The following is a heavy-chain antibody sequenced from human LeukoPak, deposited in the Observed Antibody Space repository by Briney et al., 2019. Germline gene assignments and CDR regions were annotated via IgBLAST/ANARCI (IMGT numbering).Heavy chain of an antibody. Sequence: GGSLRLSCAASGFTFSDYYMSWIRQAPGKGLEWFSYISSSGSTIYYTDSVKGRFTVSRDNAKNSLYLQMNSLRAEDTAVYYCARGQDYSYYYYMDVWGKGTTVTVSS. CDR1: GFTFSDYY. CDR2: ISSSGSTI. V-gene: IGHV3-11*04. J-gene: IGHJ6*03. CDR3: ARGQDYSYYYYMDV.